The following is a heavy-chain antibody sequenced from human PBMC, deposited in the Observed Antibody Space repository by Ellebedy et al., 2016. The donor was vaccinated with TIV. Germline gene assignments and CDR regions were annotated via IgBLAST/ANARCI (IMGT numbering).Heavy chain of an antibody. CDR2: ISAYNGNT. J-gene: IGHJ5*02. CDR3: ARADYYDSSGQEKNWFDP. V-gene: IGHV1-18*01. Sequence: ASVKVSCKASGYTFTSYGISWVRQAPGQGLEWMGWISAYNGNTNYAQKLQGRVTMTRDTSISTAYMELSRLRSDDTAVYYCARADYYDSSGQEKNWFDPWGQGTLVTVSS. D-gene: IGHD3-22*01. CDR1: GYTFTSYG.